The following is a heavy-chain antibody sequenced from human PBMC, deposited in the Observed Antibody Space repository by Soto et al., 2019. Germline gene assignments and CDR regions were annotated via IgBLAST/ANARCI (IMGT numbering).Heavy chain of an antibody. Sequence: QVQLVQSGGEVKKPGASVKVSCKASGYTFTSYGISWVRQAPGQGLEWMGWISGYNDETNYAQRLQGRVTMTTDTSMSTAYIELRSLRKDVTAVYYCATNSSSKGYFDDWGQGTLVTVSP. CDR2: ISGYNDET. J-gene: IGHJ4*02. V-gene: IGHV1-18*04. CDR3: ATNSSSKGYFDD. CDR1: GYTFTSYG. D-gene: IGHD6-6*01.